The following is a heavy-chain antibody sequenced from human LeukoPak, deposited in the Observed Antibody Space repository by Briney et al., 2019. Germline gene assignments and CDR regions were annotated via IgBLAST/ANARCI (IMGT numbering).Heavy chain of an antibody. CDR1: GGSISSGGYY. CDR2: IYHSGST. D-gene: IGHD6-6*01. V-gene: IGHV4-30-2*01. Sequence: TLSLTCTVSGGSISSGGYYWSWIRQPPGKGLEWIGYIYHSGSTYYNPSLKSRVTISVDRSKNQFSLKLSSVTAADTAVYYCARDPEYSSSSFGYWGQGTLVTVSS. CDR3: ARDPEYSSSSFGY. J-gene: IGHJ4*02.